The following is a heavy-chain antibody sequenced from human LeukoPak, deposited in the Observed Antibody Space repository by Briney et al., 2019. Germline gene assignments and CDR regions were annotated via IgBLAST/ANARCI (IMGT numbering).Heavy chain of an antibody. V-gene: IGHV4-39*01. D-gene: IGHD3-10*01. Sequence: SQTLSLTCSVSGGSISTGPRFWGWLRQTPGEALEWIGSVYETGTTYYTPSLQSRVTLSIDASKSQLSLRLTSVTAADTAIYFCARSAFFYGSGRGWFDTWGPGTLVSVSS. J-gene: IGHJ5*02. CDR1: GGSISTGPRF. CDR2: VYETGTT. CDR3: ARSAFFYGSGRGWFDT.